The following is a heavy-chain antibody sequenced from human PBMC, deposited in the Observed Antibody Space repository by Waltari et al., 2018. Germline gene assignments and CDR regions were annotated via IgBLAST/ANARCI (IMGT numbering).Heavy chain of an antibody. CDR2: IYYTGST. V-gene: IGHV4-39*07. Sequence: QLQLQESGTGLVKPSETLSLTCTVPGGSIGSRSHYWAWHRQPPGKGPEWLGSIYYTGSTYYNPSLKSRVTISIDTSRNQFSLKLTSVTAADTAVYYCARASSSWYGTNWFDPWGQGTLVTVSS. CDR1: GGSIGSRSHY. CDR3: ARASSSWYGTNWFDP. J-gene: IGHJ5*02. D-gene: IGHD6-13*01.